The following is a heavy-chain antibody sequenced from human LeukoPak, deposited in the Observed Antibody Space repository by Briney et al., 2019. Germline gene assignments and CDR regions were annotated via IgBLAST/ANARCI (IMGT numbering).Heavy chain of an antibody. CDR3: ARGQNRHCSSTSCHLNYFDY. CDR1: GFTFSDYS. V-gene: IGHV3-48*01. CDR2: IGIDSGNT. D-gene: IGHD2-2*01. Sequence: QPGGSLSLSCAASGFTFSDYSMNWVRQAPGKGLEWISYIGIDSGNTNYADSVKGRFTISGDKAKNSLYLQMNSLRVEDTAVYYCARGQNRHCSSTSCHLNYFDYWGQGTLVTVSS. J-gene: IGHJ4*02.